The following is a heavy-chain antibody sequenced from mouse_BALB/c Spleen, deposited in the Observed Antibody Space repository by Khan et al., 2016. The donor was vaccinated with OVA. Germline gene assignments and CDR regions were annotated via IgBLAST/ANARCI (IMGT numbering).Heavy chain of an antibody. V-gene: IGHV1S34*01. CDR1: GHSFTGYY. Sequence: LVKTGASVKISCKASGHSFTGYYMHWVKQSHGKSLEWIGYISCYNGATTYNQKFKGKATFTVDTSSSTAYMQFNSLTSEDSAVYYCARSHLLWLYAMDYWGQGTSVTVSS. D-gene: IGHD2-2*01. CDR2: ISCYNGAT. CDR3: ARSHLLWLYAMDY. J-gene: IGHJ4*01.